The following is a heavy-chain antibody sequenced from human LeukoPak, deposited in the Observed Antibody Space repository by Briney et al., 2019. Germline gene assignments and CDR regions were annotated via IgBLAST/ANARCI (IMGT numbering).Heavy chain of an antibody. CDR1: GFTFSSYS. D-gene: IGHD3-10*02. J-gene: IGHJ6*04. CDR2: ISSSGSTI. CDR3: AELGITTIGGV. Sequence: GGSLRLSCAASGFTFSSYSINWVRQAPGKGLEWVSYISSSGSTIYYADSVKGRFTISRDNAKNSLYLQMNSLRAEDTAVYYCAELGITTIGGVWGKGTTVTISS. V-gene: IGHV3-48*04.